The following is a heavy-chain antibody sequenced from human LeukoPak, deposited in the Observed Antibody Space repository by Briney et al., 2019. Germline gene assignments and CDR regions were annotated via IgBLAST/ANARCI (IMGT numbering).Heavy chain of an antibody. Sequence: PGGSLRLSCAASGFTFSSYAMCWVRQAPGKGPEWVSGIIESGDITYYADSVKGRFTISRDNSKNTLYLQMNSLRAGDTAKYYCAKYCSGATCSGYWGQGTLVTVSS. CDR3: AKYCSGATCSGY. CDR2: IIESGDIT. CDR1: GFTFSSYA. V-gene: IGHV3-23*01. J-gene: IGHJ4*02. D-gene: IGHD2-15*01.